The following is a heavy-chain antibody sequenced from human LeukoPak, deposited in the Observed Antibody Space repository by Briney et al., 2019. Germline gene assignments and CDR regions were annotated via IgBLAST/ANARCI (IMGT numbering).Heavy chain of an antibody. V-gene: IGHV5-51*01. CDR3: ARHLSGYSYVY. J-gene: IGHJ4*02. CDR1: GFSFATDW. CDR2: IYPGDSDT. Sequence: GESLKISCKGSGFSFATDWIAWVRQMPGKGLQWMGIIYPGDSDTRCSPSFQGQVTISADKSISTAYLQWSSLKASDTAIYYCARHLSGYSYVYWGLGTLVTVSS. D-gene: IGHD5-18*01.